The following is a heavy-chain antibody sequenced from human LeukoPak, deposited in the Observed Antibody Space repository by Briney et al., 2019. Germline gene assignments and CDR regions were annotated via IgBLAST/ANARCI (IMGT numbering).Heavy chain of an antibody. D-gene: IGHD5-18*01. J-gene: IGHJ4*02. CDR1: GFTLSSYS. CDR2: ISSSGSYI. CDR3: ARHSIQLWSMYYFDY. Sequence: GGSLRLSCAASGFTLSSYSMNWVRQAPGKGLEWVSSISSSGSYIYHADSVKGRFTISRDNAKNSLYLQMNSLRAEDTAVYYCARHSIQLWSMYYFDYWGQGTLVTVSS. V-gene: IGHV3-21*01.